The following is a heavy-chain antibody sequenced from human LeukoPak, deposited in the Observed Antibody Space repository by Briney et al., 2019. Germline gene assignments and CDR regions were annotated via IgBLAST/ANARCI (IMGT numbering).Heavy chain of an antibody. V-gene: IGHV3-30*18. CDR1: GFTFRRNG. CDR2: ISYDGSNK. J-gene: IGHJ4*02. D-gene: IGHD6-13*01. Sequence: GRSLRLSCAASGFTFRRNGMHWVRQAPGKGLEWVAVISYDGSNKYYADSVKGRFTISRDNSKNTLYLQMNSLRDEDTAVYYCAKDWSSSWSLDYWGQGTLVTVSS. CDR3: AKDWSSSWSLDY.